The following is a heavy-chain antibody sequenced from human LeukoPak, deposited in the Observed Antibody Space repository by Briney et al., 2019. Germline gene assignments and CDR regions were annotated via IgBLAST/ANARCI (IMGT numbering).Heavy chain of an antibody. J-gene: IGHJ4*02. CDR1: GFTFSYYA. CDR2: ISNDGGNR. V-gene: IGHV3-30-3*01. Sequence: QPGGSLRLSCVASGFTSGFTFSYYAMHWVRQAPGKGLEWVAFISNDGGNRYFANSVKGRFTISRDNSKNTVYLQMNSLGAEDTAVYYCADGDGYYYDVWGQGTLVTVS. CDR3: ADGDGYYYDV. D-gene: IGHD2-21*01.